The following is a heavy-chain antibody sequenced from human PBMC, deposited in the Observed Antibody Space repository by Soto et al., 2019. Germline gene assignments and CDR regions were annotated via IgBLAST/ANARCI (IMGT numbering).Heavy chain of an antibody. Sequence: EVQLLESGGGLVQPGGSLRLSCAASGFTFSSYAMRWVRQAPGKGLEWVSAISGSGGSTYYADSVKGRFTISRDNSKNSLYLQMNSLRAVDTAVYYCARASVWFGELDYGGQGPLVTVSS. D-gene: IGHD3-10*01. CDR1: GFTFSSYA. CDR3: ARASVWFGELDY. CDR2: ISGSGGST. J-gene: IGHJ4*02. V-gene: IGHV3-23*01.